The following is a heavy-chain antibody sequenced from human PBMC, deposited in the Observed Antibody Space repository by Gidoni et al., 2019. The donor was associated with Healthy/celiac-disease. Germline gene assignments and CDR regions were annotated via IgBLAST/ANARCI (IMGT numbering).Heavy chain of an antibody. Sequence: QVQLVESGGGVVHPGRSLRLSCAASGFTFSSYGMHWVRQAPGKGLEWVAVISYDGSNKYYADSVKGRFTISRDNSKNTLYLQMNSLRAEDTAVYYCAKALIVGATLDYWGQGTLVTVSS. J-gene: IGHJ4*02. CDR1: GFTFSSYG. V-gene: IGHV3-30*18. CDR2: ISYDGSNK. D-gene: IGHD1-26*01. CDR3: AKALIVGATLDY.